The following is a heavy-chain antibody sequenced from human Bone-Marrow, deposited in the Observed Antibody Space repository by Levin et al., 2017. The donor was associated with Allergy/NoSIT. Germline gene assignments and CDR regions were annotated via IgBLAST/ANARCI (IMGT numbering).Heavy chain of an antibody. Sequence: SETLSLTCTVSGGSVRSYYWSWIRQSAGKGLEWIGRVETSGSTYYNPSLRSRVTMSVDTSKNQFSLNLISVTAADTAMYFCVKDTGKTLGNWFAPWGQGTLVTVSS. CDR1: GGSVRSYY. CDR3: VKDTGKTLGNWFAP. J-gene: IGHJ5*02. CDR2: VETSGST. D-gene: IGHD1-1*01. V-gene: IGHV4-4*07.